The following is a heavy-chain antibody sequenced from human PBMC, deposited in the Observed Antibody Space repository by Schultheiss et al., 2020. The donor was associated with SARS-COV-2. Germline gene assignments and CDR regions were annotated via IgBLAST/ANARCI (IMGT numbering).Heavy chain of an antibody. V-gene: IGHV1-69*06. CDR1: GGTFSSYA. CDR3: ARARFLEWLSPHYYYYYMDV. CDR2: IIPIFGTA. Sequence: SVKVSCKASGGTFSSYAISWVRQAPGQGLEWMGGIIPIFGTANYAQKFQGRVTITADKSTSTAYMELSSLRSEDTAVYYCARARFLEWLSPHYYYYYMDVWGKGTTVTVSS. D-gene: IGHD3-3*01. J-gene: IGHJ6*03.